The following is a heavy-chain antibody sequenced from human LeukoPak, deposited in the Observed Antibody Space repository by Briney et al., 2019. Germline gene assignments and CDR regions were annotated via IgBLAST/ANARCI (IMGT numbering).Heavy chain of an antibody. CDR2: INTDGSRT. CDR3: VRIFCSGGSCLDY. J-gene: IGHJ4*02. V-gene: IGHV3-74*01. Sequence: GGSLRLSCAASGFTFRNYWMHWVRQAPGKGLVWVSRINTDGSRTTYADSVKGRFTISRDNAKNTLYLQMNSLRDEDTAVYYCVRIFCSGGSCLDYWGQGTLVTVSS. CDR1: GFTFRNYW. D-gene: IGHD2-15*01.